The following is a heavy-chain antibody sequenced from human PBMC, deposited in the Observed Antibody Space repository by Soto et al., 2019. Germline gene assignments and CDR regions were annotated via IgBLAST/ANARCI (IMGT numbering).Heavy chain of an antibody. V-gene: IGHV3-23*01. Sequence: PGGSLRLSCAASGFTFSTYAMSWVRQAPGKGLEWVSVISGSGGDTYYADSEKGRFTIARDNSKNTLSLQMNSLRAEDTAVYYCAKAGGIITPAPCTNWGQDSQFAISS. J-gene: IGHJ1*01. CDR2: ISGSGGDT. CDR3: AKAGGIITPAPCTN. D-gene: IGHD3-16*01. CDR1: GFTFSTYA.